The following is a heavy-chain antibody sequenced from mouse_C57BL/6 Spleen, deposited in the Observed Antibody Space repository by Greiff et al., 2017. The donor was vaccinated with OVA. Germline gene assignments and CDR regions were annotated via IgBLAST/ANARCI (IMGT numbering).Heavy chain of an antibody. V-gene: IGHV1-76*01. D-gene: IGHD2-14*01. J-gene: IGHJ1*03. Sequence: QVQLKQSGAELVRPGASVKLSCKASGYTFTDYYINWVKQRPGQGLEWIARIYPGSGNTYYNEKFKGKATLTAEKSSSTAYMQLSSLTSESSAVYFCARAPSVRDWYFDVWGTGTTVTVSS. CDR1: GYTFTDYY. CDR3: ARAPSVRDWYFDV. CDR2: IYPGSGNT.